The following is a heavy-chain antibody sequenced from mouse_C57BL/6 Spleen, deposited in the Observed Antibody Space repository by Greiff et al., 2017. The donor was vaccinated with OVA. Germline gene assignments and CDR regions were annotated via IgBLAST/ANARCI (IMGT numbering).Heavy chain of an antibody. CDR1: GYSITSGYY. Sequence: EVHLVESGPGLVKPSQSLSLTCSVTGYSITSGYYWNWIRQFPGNKLEWMGYISYDGSNNYHPSLKNRISIPRDTFKNHFFLKLNSVTTEETATYYWQRDRGGYYAMDYWGQETSVTVSS. D-gene: IGHD3-1*01. CDR2: ISYDGSN. CDR3: QRDRGGYYAMDY. J-gene: IGHJ4*01. V-gene: IGHV3-6*01.